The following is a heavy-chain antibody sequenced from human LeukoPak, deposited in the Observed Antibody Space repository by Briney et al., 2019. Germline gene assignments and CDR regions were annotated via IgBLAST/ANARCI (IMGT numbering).Heavy chain of an antibody. CDR2: IIPIFGTA. CDR3: GDEKSYLYSNNSCMD. Sequence: GSSVKVSCRASGGSFSSYAISWVPQAPQQGLEWMGGIIPIFGTANYAQKFQGRVTITADESTSTAYMELTSLRSKDTVVYSWGDEKSYLYSNNSCMD. CDR1: GGSFSSYA. V-gene: IGHV1-69*01. D-gene: IGHD1-1*01. J-gene: IGHJ6*03.